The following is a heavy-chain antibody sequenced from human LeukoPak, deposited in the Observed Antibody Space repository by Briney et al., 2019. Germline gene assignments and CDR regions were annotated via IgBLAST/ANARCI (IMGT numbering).Heavy chain of an antibody. CDR1: GGSISSGSYY. CDR2: MYTSGSS. J-gene: IGHJ2*01. V-gene: IGHV4-61*02. CDR3: ARDSDFWSGHPRCFDL. D-gene: IGHD3-3*01. Sequence: PSETLSLTCTVSGGSISSGSYYWSWIRQPAGKGLEWIGRMYTSGSSNYNPSLKSRVTISVDTSKNQFSLKLSSATAADTAVYYCARDSDFWSGHPRCFDLWGRGTLVTVSS.